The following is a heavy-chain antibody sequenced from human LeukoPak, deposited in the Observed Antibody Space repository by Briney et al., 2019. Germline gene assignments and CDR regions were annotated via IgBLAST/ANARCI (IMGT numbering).Heavy chain of an antibody. V-gene: IGHV3-33*01. D-gene: IGHD2-2*02. CDR3: ARGRVGYCSSTSCYTFDY. CDR1: GFTFSSYG. Sequence: GGSLRLSCAASGFTFSSYGMHWVRQAPGKGLVWVAVIWYDGSNKYYADSVKGRFTISRDNSKNTLYLQMNSLRAEDTAVYYCARGRVGYCSSTSCYTFDYWGQGTLVTVSS. J-gene: IGHJ4*02. CDR2: IWYDGSNK.